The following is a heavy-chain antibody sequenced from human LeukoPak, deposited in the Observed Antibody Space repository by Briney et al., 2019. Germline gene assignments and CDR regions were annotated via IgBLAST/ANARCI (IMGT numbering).Heavy chain of an antibody. CDR2: IRYDENNK. CDR3: ARESRYSSSWYDFDY. D-gene: IGHD6-13*01. Sequence: GGSLRLSCAASGFTFSSYAMHWVRQAPGKGLEWVAFIRYDENNKYYADSVKGRFTISRDNSKNSLYLQMNSLRAEDTAVYYCARESRYSSSWYDFDYWGQGTLVTVSS. CDR1: GFTFSSYA. V-gene: IGHV3-30*02. J-gene: IGHJ4*02.